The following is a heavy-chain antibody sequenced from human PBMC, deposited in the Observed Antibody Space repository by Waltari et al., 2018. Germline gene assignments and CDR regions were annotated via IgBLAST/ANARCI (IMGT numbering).Heavy chain of an antibody. J-gene: IGHJ6*03. V-gene: IGHV3-48*04. Sequence: EVQLVESGGGLVQPGGSLRLSCAASGFPFRSYSMNWVRQAPGKGLEWVSYISSSSSTIYYADSVKGRFTISRDNAKNSLYLQMNSLRAEDTAVYYCARISSPDLYYYYYMDVWGKGTTVTVSS. CDR1: GFPFRSYS. CDR2: ISSSSSTI. CDR3: ARISSPDLYYYYYMDV.